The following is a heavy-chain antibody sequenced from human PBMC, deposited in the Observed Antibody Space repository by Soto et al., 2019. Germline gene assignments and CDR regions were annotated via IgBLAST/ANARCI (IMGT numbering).Heavy chain of an antibody. V-gene: IGHV3-48*03. J-gene: IGHJ3*02. D-gene: IGHD5-12*01. CDR2: ISSSGSTK. CDR1: GFTFSTYE. Sequence: EAQLVESGGGLVQPGGSLRLSCAASGFTFSTYEMNWVRQAPGKGLEWVSYISSSGSTKYYADSVEGRFTISRDIVKNSLYLQMNSLRAEDTAVYDCAREGGYDTFDIWGQGTMVTVSS. CDR3: AREGGYDTFDI.